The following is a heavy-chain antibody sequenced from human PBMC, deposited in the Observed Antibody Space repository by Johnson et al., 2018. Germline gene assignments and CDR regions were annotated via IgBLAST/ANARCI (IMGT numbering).Heavy chain of an antibody. D-gene: IGHD1-26*01. CDR1: GFTFSGYW. CDR2: INSDGSTT. Sequence: VQLQESGGGLVQPGGSLRLSCAASGFTFSGYWMHCVRQAPGQGLEWVSRINSDGSTTNYADSVKGRFTISRDNAKDPLFWQMHSLRAEDTAVYYCARGFDTNAFDIWGQGTMVTVSS. V-gene: IGHV3-74*01. CDR3: ARGFDTNAFDI. J-gene: IGHJ3*02.